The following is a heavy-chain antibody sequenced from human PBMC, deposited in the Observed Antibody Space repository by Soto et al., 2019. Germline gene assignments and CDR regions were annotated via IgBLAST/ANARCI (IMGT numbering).Heavy chain of an antibody. Sequence: PGKGLEWIGSIYYSGSTYYNPSLKSRVTISVDTSKNQFSLKLSSVTAADTAVYYCARHQVSHMVRGVIPPFYFDYWGQGTLVTVSS. D-gene: IGHD3-10*01. J-gene: IGHJ4*02. V-gene: IGHV4-39*01. CDR3: ARHQVSHMVRGVIPPFYFDY. CDR2: IYYSGST.